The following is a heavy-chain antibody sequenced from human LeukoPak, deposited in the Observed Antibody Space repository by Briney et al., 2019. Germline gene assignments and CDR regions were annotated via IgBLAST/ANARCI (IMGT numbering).Heavy chain of an antibody. CDR3: ARGCGTSYDSSGNYYCPHDY. CDR1: GYSFTSYW. V-gene: IGHV5-51*01. D-gene: IGHD3-22*01. CDR2: IYPGDSDT. J-gene: IGHJ4*02. Sequence: GESLKISCKGSGYSFTSYWIGWVRQMPGKGLEWMGIIYPGDSDTRYSPSFQGQVTISADKSISTAYLQWSSLKASDTAMYYCARGCGTSYDSSGNYYCPHDYWGQGTLVTVSS.